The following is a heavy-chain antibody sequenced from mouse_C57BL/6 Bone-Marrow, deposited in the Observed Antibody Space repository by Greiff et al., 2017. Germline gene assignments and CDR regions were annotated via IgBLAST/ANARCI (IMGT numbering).Heavy chain of an antibody. V-gene: IGHV5-4*01. CDR2: ISDGGSYT. CDR3: SRDQNGSGTCDY. J-gene: IGHJ2*01. Sequence: EVMLVESGGGLVKPGGSLKLSCAASGFTFSSYAMSWVRQTPEKRLEWVATISDGGSYTYYPDNVKGRFTISRDNAKNNLYLQMSHLKSEDTAMYYCSRDQNGSGTCDYWGQGTTLTVSS. D-gene: IGHD3-2*02. CDR1: GFTFSSYA.